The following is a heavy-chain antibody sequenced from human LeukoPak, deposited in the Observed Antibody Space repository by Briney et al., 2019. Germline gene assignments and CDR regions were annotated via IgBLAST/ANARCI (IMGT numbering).Heavy chain of an antibody. D-gene: IGHD6-13*01. Sequence: GGSLRLSCAASGFTFSTSAMSWVRQAPGKELEWVSTISRSGGATFYADSVKGRFTISRDNSKNTLFLQMNSLRVDDTAVYYCAKCSGPHSSNCRNWSDPWGQGTLVTVSS. CDR1: GFTFSTSA. CDR3: AKCSGPHSSNCRNWSDP. J-gene: IGHJ5*02. V-gene: IGHV3-23*01. CDR2: ISRSGGAT.